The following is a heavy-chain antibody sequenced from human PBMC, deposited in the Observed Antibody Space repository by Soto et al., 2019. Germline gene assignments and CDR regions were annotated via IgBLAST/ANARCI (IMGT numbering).Heavy chain of an antibody. CDR1: GYTFTNYY. D-gene: IGHD3-22*01. J-gene: IGHJ5*02. V-gene: IGHV1-46*01. Sequence: QVQLVQSGAEVKKSGASVKVSCKASGYTFTNYYMHWVRQAPGQGLEWMGIINPSGGSITYAQKFQGRVTMTRDTSTSTVYLELRSLRSEDTAVYACARGIGVDNWFDPWGQGTLVTVSS. CDR3: ARGIGVDNWFDP. CDR2: INPSGGSI.